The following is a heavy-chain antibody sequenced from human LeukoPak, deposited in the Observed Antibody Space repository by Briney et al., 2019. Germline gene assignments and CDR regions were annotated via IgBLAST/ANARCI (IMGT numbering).Heavy chain of an antibody. CDR1: GGSISSSSYY. J-gene: IGHJ4*02. D-gene: IGHD6-19*01. CDR3: ARRIRGSGWYVDY. CDR2: IYYSGST. Sequence: SGTLSLTCTVSGGSISSSSYYWGWIRQPPGKGLEWIGSIYYSGSTYYNPSLKSRVTISVETSKNQFSLKLSSVTAADTAVYYCARRIRGSGWYVDYWGQGTLVTVSS. V-gene: IGHV4-39*01.